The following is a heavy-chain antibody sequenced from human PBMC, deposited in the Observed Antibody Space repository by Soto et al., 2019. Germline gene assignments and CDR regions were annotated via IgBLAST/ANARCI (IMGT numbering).Heavy chain of an antibody. Sequence: SETLSLTCTVSGGSISSYYWSWIRQPAGKGLEWIGRIYTSGSTNYNPSLKSRVTMSVDTSKNQFSLKLSSVTAADTAVYYCARDRVYSSGSYYYYGMDVWGQGTTVTVSS. J-gene: IGHJ6*02. V-gene: IGHV4-4*07. CDR1: GGSISSYY. D-gene: IGHD3-22*01. CDR2: IYTSGST. CDR3: ARDRVYSSGSYYYYGMDV.